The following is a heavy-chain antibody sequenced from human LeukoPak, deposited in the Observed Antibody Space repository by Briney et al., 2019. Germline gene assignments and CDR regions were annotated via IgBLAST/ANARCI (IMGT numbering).Heavy chain of an antibody. CDR1: GYTFTSYG. Sequence: ASVKVSCKASGYTFTSYGISWVRQAPGQGLEWMGWISAYNGNTNYAQKLQGRVTMTTDTSTSTAYMELRSLRSDDTAVYYCARDSRFWSGYPRDAFDIWGQGTMVTVSS. CDR2: ISAYNGNT. J-gene: IGHJ3*02. D-gene: IGHD3-3*01. V-gene: IGHV1-18*01. CDR3: ARDSRFWSGYPRDAFDI.